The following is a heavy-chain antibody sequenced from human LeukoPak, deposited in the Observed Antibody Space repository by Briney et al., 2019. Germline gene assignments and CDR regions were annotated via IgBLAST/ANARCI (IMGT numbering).Heavy chain of an antibody. Sequence: SETLSLTCTVSGGSISSSSYYWGWIRQPPGKGLEWIGSIYYSGSTYYNPSLKSRVTISVDTSKNQFSLKLSPVTAADTAVYYCARHGTTVVTFSFDYWGQGTLVTVSS. V-gene: IGHV4-39*01. J-gene: IGHJ4*02. CDR1: GGSISSSSYY. CDR2: IYYSGST. CDR3: ARHGTTVVTFSFDY. D-gene: IGHD4-23*01.